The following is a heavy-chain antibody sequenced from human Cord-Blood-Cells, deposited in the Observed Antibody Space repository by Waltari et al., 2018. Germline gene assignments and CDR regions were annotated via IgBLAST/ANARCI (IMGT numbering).Heavy chain of an antibody. CDR3: ARDRLGDSGDY. D-gene: IGHD3-10*01. Sequence: QVQLVQSGAEVKKPGASVKVSCTASGYTFTGYYMHCVRQDPGQGLEWMGRINPDRGGKNYAQKFQGRGIMTRDTSISTAYMELSRLRSDARAVYYCARDRLGDSGDYWGQGTLVTVSS. J-gene: IGHJ4*02. CDR1: GYTFTGYY. CDR2: INPDRGGK. V-gene: IGHV1-2*06.